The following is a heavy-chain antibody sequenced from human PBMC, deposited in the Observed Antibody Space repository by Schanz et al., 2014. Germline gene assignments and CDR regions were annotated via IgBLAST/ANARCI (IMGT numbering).Heavy chain of an antibody. J-gene: IGHJ4*02. Sequence: EVQLAESGGGLVQPGGSLRLSCAASGFTFSSYSMNWVRQAPGKGLEWVSAISGSGGSTYYADSVKGRFTISRDNSKNTLYLQMNSLRPEDTAVYYCAKYRGYYRVSGSYRELEYWGQGTLVTVSS. CDR3: AKYRGYYRVSGSYRELEY. CDR2: ISGSGGST. V-gene: IGHV3-23*04. D-gene: IGHD3-10*01. CDR1: GFTFSSYS.